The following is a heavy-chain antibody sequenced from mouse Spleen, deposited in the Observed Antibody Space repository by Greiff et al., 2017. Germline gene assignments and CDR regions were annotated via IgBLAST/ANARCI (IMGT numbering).Heavy chain of an antibody. CDR1: GFTFSSYA. CDR3: ARLPSLLTPPFDY. D-gene: IGHD1-2*01. CDR2: ISSGGGNT. J-gene: IGHJ2*01. Sequence: DVQLVESGGGLVKLGGSLKLSCAASGFTFSSYAMSWVRQTPEKRLEWVATISSGGGNTYYPDSVKGRFTISRDNAKNTLYLQMSSLKSEDTAMYYCARLPSLLTPPFDYWGQGTTLTVSS. V-gene: IGHV5-9-3*01.